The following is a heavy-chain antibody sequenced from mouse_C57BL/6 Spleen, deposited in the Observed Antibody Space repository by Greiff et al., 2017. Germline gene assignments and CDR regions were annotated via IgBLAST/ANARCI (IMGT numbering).Heavy chain of an antibody. CDR1: GYTFTSYW. J-gene: IGHJ2*01. Sequence: VQLQQSGAELVKPGASVKLSCKASGYTFTSYWMHWVKQRPGQGLEWIGMIHPNSGSTNYNEKFKSKATLTVDKSSSTAYMQRSSLTSEDSAVYYCARGAYYSKGYFDYWGQGTTLTVSS. V-gene: IGHV1-64*01. CDR2: IHPNSGST. CDR3: ARGAYYSKGYFDY. D-gene: IGHD2-5*01.